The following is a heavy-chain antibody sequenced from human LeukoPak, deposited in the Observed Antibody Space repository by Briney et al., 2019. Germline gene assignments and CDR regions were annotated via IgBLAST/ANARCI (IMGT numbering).Heavy chain of an antibody. J-gene: IGHJ4*02. D-gene: IGHD1-26*01. Sequence: SETLSLTCTVSGGSISSYYWSWIRQPPGKGLEWIGYIYYSGCTNYNPSLKSRVTISVDTSKNQFSLKLSSVTAADTAVYYCARDSGWELDYWGQGTLVTVSS. CDR3: ARDSGWELDY. V-gene: IGHV4-59*01. CDR1: GGSISSYY. CDR2: IYYSGCT.